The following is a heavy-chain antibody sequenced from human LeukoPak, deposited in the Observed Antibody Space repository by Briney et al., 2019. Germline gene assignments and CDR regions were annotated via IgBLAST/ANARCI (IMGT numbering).Heavy chain of an antibody. J-gene: IGHJ4*02. Sequence: SETLSLTCTVSGVSISNHYSSWIRQPPGKGLEWIGYIYYTGNTNYNPSLKSRVTISEDVSKNQVSLRLSSVTAADTAVYYCVRHSRVVAFDYWGQGNLVTVSS. CDR3: VRHSRVVAFDY. CDR2: IYYTGNT. D-gene: IGHD2-15*01. V-gene: IGHV4-59*08. CDR1: GVSISNHY.